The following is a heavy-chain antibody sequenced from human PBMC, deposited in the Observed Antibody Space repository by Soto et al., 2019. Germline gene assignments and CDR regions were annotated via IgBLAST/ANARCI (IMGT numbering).Heavy chain of an antibody. CDR1: GFTFNNYA. CDR2: ISGTGGST. CDR3: AKDRLGGNFDY. V-gene: IGHV3-23*01. Sequence: GGSMRLSCAASGFTFNNYAMNWVRQAPGKGLEWVATISGTGGSTYYADSVKGRFTISRDNSKNTLYLQMNSLRVEDTAVYYCAKDRLGGNFDYWGQGTQVTVSS. J-gene: IGHJ4*02.